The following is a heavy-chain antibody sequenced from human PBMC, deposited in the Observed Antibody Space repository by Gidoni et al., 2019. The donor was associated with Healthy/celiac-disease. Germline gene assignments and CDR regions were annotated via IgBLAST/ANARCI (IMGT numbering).Heavy chain of an antibody. CDR1: GGTFSSYA. D-gene: IGHD3-10*01. Sequence: QVQLVQSGAEVKKPGSSVKVYCKASGGTFSSYASSWVRQAPGQGLEWMGRIIPILGIANYAQKFQGRVTITADKSTSTAYMELSSLRSEDTAVYYCAREQGRGVNYYYYYGMDVWGQGTTVTVSS. CDR2: IIPILGIA. V-gene: IGHV1-69*04. J-gene: IGHJ6*02. CDR3: AREQGRGVNYYYYYGMDV.